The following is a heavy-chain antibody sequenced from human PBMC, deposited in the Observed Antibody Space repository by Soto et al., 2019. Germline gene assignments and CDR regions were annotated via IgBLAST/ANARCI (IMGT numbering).Heavy chain of an antibody. J-gene: IGHJ4*02. CDR2: ISGSGGST. V-gene: IGHV3-23*01. CDR3: AKDSLERRVDYFDY. Sequence: GGSLRLSCAASGFSLSSYAMSWVRQAPGKGLEWVSAISGSGGSTYYADSVKGRFTISRDNSKNTLYLQMNSLRAEDTAVYYCAKDSLERRVDYFDYWGQGTLVTVSS. D-gene: IGHD1-1*01. CDR1: GFSLSSYA.